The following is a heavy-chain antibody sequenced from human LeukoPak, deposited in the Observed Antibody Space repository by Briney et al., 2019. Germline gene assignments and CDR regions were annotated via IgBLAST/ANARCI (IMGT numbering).Heavy chain of an antibody. CDR3: ARVHVGAYYDYYGMDV. Sequence: KPSETLSLTCAVSGGSISSYYWSWIRQPPGKGLEWIGYLYYSGSTNYNPSLKSRVTISVDTSKNQFSLKLSSVTAADTAVYYCARVHVGAYYDYYGMDVWGQGTTVTVSS. D-gene: IGHD1-26*01. CDR2: LYYSGST. V-gene: IGHV4-59*01. CDR1: GGSISSYY. J-gene: IGHJ6*02.